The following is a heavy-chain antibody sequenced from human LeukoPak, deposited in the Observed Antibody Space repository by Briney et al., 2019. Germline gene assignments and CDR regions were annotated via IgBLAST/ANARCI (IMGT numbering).Heavy chain of an antibody. Sequence: PSETLSLTCTVSGASIRSYYWSWIRRPAGKGLEWIGRIYTSGGTNYNPSLKSRVTISEDTSKNQFSLKLSSVTAADTAVYYCASAYTYASRFVYWGQGTLVTVSS. CDR2: IYTSGGT. CDR1: GASIRSYY. V-gene: IGHV4-4*07. D-gene: IGHD5-18*01. CDR3: ASAYTYASRFVY. J-gene: IGHJ4*02.